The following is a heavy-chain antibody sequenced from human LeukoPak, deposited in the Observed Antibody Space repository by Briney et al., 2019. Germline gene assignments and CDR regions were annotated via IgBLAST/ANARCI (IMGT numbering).Heavy chain of an antibody. CDR2: INPKSGGT. CDR1: GYTFTGYY. V-gene: IGHV1-2*02. Sequence: ASVKVSCKASGYTFTGYYMHWVRQAPGQGLEWMGWINPKSGGTSYAQKFQDRVTLTRDTSINTTYTELSRLRSDDTAVYYCARVKSSGNQNPFFDHWGQGTLVTVSS. D-gene: IGHD6-19*01. J-gene: IGHJ4*02. CDR3: ARVKSSGNQNPFFDH.